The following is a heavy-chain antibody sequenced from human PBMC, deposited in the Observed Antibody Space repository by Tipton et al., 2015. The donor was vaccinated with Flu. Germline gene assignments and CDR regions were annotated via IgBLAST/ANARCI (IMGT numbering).Heavy chain of an antibody. CDR1: GNFIRSGSFY. Sequence: GLVKPSQTLSLPCSVPGNFIRSGSFYWSWIRQPAGKGLEWIGRVYTSGSTSYNPSLESRVTISVDTSKKQFSLELRSVTAADTAVYYCAREKIPASYYYDSSGYTIYFDSWGQGTLVTVSS. V-gene: IGHV4-61*02. CDR3: AREKIPASYYYDSSGYTIYFDS. J-gene: IGHJ4*02. CDR2: VYTSGST. D-gene: IGHD3-22*01.